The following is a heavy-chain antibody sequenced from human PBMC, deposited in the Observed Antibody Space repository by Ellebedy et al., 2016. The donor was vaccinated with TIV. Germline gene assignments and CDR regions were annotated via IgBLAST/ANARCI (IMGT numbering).Heavy chain of an antibody. J-gene: IGHJ4*02. V-gene: IGHV3-74*01. D-gene: IGHD3-10*01. CDR1: GFIFSNYW. CDR3: ARVYVGGSYSLWDY. CDR2: INSVGSDR. Sequence: GESLKISCAASGFIFSNYWMHWVRQAPGKGLVWVSRINSVGSDRSYADSVKGRFTISRDNAQNTLYLQMNSLRAEDTAVYYCARVYVGGSYSLWDYWGQGTLVTVSS.